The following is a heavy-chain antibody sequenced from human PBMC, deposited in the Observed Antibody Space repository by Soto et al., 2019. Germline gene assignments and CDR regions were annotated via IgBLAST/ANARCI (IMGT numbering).Heavy chain of an antibody. CDR2: IIPIFGTA. CDR1: GGTFSSYA. J-gene: IGHJ6*02. CDR3: ARACSGGSCYYYYYGMDV. D-gene: IGHD2-15*01. Sequence: QVQLVQSGAEVKKPGSSVKVSCKASGGTFSSYAISWVRQAPGQGLEWRGGIIPIFGTANYAQKFQGRVTITADESTSTAYMELSSLRSEDTAVYYCARACSGGSCYYYYYGMDVWGQGTTVTVSS. V-gene: IGHV1-69*01.